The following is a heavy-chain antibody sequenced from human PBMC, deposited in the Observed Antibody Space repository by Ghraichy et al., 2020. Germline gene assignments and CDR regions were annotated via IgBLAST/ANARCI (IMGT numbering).Heavy chain of an antibody. CDR3: AGENLWNGNPGWFDP. Sequence: SETLSLTCTVSGGSISSYYWGWIRQPPGKGLEWIGYIYYNGITNYNPSLMSRVTISVDTSKKKFSLKLTSVTAADTAVYYCAGENLWNGNPGWFDPWGQGALVTVSS. CDR2: IYYNGIT. V-gene: IGHV4-59*01. J-gene: IGHJ5*02. D-gene: IGHD1-1*01. CDR1: GGSISSYY.